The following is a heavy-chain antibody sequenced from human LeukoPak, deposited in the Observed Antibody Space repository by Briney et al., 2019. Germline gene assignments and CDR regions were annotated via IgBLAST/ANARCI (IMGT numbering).Heavy chain of an antibody. V-gene: IGHV4-59*11. CDR1: GGSISSHY. CDR2: IYYSGST. D-gene: IGHD5-24*01. Sequence: SETLSLTCTVSGGSISSHYWSWIRQPPGKGLEWIGYIYYSGSTNYNPSLKSRVTISVDTSKNQFSLKLSSVTAADMAVYYCARAPRDGYNGYYFDYWGQGTLVTVSS. CDR3: ARAPRDGYNGYYFDY. J-gene: IGHJ4*02.